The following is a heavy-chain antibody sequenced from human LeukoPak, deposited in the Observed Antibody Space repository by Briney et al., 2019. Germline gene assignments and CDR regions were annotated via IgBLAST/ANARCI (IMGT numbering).Heavy chain of an antibody. CDR3: ARDSLRYFDWFSHDAFNI. CDR2: IIPILGIA. CDR1: GGTFSSYT. V-gene: IGHV1-69*04. J-gene: IGHJ3*02. Sequence: ASVKVSCKASGGTFSSYTISWVRQAPGQGLEWMGRIIPILGIANYAQKFQGRVTITADKSTSTAYMELSSLRSEDTAVYYCARDSLRYFDWFSHDAFNIWGQGTMVTVSS. D-gene: IGHD3-9*01.